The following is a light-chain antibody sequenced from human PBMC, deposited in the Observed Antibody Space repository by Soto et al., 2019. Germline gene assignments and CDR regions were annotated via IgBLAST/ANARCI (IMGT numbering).Light chain of an antibody. CDR1: SSNIGSNT. J-gene: IGLJ1*01. Sequence: QSVLTQPPSASGTPGQRVTISCSVSSSNIGSNTVNWYHQLPGTAPKLLIYSNNHRPSGVPDRFSGSKSGTSASLAIGGLQSEDEAVYYCAAWDDSLNGYVFGTGTKVTVL. CDR2: SNN. V-gene: IGLV1-44*01. CDR3: AAWDDSLNGYV.